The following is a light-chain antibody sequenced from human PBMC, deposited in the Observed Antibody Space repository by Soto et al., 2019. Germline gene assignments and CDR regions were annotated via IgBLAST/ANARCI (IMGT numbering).Light chain of an antibody. CDR3: CSYTSSSTYV. CDR2: EVS. V-gene: IGLV2-14*01. CDR1: SSDVGAYDY. Sequence: QSALTQPASVSGSPGQSITISCTGTSSDVGAYDYVSWYQHYPGKAPKLIIYEVSYRPSGVSVRFSGSKSVNTASLTISGLQADDEADYYCCSYTSSSTYVFGTGTKVT. J-gene: IGLJ1*01.